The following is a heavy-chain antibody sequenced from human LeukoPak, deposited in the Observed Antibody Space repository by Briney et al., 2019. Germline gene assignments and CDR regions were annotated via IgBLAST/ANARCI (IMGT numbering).Heavy chain of an antibody. Sequence: ASVKVSCKTSGYTFTSYDINWVRQATGQGLEWMGWMNPNSGNTGYAQKFQGRVTMTRDTSISTAYMELSSLTSEDSAVYYCARGRGSGSGWRRFDYRGQGTLVTVSS. D-gene: IGHD6-19*01. V-gene: IGHV1-8*01. J-gene: IGHJ4*02. CDR2: MNPNSGNT. CDR1: GYTFTSYD. CDR3: ARGRGSGSGWRRFDY.